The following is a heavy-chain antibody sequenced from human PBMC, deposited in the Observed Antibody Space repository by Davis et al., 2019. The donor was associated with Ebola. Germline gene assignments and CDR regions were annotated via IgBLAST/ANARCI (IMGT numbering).Heavy chain of an antibody. CDR2: ISYDGSNK. J-gene: IGHJ4*02. CDR3: ARADAIMGYYFDY. CDR1: GFTFSSYG. V-gene: IGHV3-30*03. D-gene: IGHD3-16*01. Sequence: GGSLRLSCAASGFTFSSYGMHWVRQAPGKGLEWVAVISYDGSNKYYADSVKGRFTISRDNSKNTVSLQMSSLRAEDTAIYYCARADAIMGYYFDYWGQGTLVTVSS.